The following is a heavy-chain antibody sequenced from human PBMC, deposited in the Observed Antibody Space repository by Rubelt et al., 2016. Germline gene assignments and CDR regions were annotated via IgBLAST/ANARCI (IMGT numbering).Heavy chain of an antibody. CDR1: GGSINTFY. Sequence: QVQLQESGPGLVKPSETLSLTCTVSGGSINTFYWSWIRQPPGKGLEWIGYVFYTGRANYNPSLKSRVTISVDTSRNKFALRLGSVTAADTAAYYCASNTKHSNWHGMNAWGQGTTVIVSS. J-gene: IGHJ6*02. V-gene: IGHV4-59*08. D-gene: IGHD1-1*01. CDR3: ASNTKHSNWHGMNA. CDR2: VFYTGRA.